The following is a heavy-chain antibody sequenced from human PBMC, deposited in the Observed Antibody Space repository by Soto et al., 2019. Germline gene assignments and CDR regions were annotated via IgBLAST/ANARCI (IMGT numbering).Heavy chain of an antibody. CDR1: GGSFSGYY. CDR2: INHSGST. V-gene: IGHV4-34*01. Sequence: SETLSLTCAVYGGSFSGYYWSWIRQPPGKGLEWIGEINHSGSTNYNPSLKSRVTISVDTSKNQFSLKLSSVTAADTAVYYCARSSSGWLLKYYFDYWGQGTLVTVSS. CDR3: ARSSSGWLLKYYFDY. D-gene: IGHD6-19*01. J-gene: IGHJ4*02.